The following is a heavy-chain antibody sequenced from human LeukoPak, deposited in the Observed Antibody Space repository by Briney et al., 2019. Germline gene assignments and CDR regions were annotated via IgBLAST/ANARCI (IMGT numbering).Heavy chain of an antibody. J-gene: IGHJ5*02. CDR2: MNPNSGNT. CDR1: GGTFSSYD. Sequence: ASVKVSCKASGGTFSSYDINWVRQATGQGLEWMGWMNPNSGNTGYAQKFQGRVTMTRNTSISTAYLELSSLRSEDTAVYYCARGRFGELLHYNWFDPWGQGTLVTVSS. CDR3: ARGRFGELLHYNWFDP. D-gene: IGHD3-10*01. V-gene: IGHV1-8*02.